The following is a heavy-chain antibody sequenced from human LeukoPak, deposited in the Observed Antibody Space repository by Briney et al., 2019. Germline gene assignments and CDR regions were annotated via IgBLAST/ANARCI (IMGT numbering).Heavy chain of an antibody. D-gene: IGHD3-10*01. CDR2: IRADGINK. J-gene: IGHJ6*03. CDR3: AKLGKTENHYGSGRFSYYYYMDV. V-gene: IGHV3-30*02. CDR1: GFTFSNYG. Sequence: GGSLRLSCAASGFTFSNYGMHWVRQAPGKGLEWVAFIRADGINKYHADSVKGRFTISRDNSKNTLYLQMNSLRAEDTAVYYCAKLGKTENHYGSGRFSYYYYMDVWGKGTTVTISS.